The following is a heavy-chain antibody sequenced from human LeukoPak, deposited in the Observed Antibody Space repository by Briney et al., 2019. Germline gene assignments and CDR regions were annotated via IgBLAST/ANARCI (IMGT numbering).Heavy chain of an antibody. J-gene: IGHJ3*02. CDR2: ISYDGSNK. CDR1: GFTLSSYA. V-gene: IGHV3-30*04. Sequence: GGSLRLSCAASGFTLSSYAMHWVRQAPGKGLEWVAVISYDGSNKYYADSVKGRFTISRDNSKNTLYLQMNSLRAEDTAVYYCARERVMITFGGPGGAFDIWGQGTMVTVSS. D-gene: IGHD3-16*01. CDR3: ARERVMITFGGPGGAFDI.